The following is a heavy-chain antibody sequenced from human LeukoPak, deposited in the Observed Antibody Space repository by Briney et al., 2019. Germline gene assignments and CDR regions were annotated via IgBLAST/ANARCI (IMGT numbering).Heavy chain of an antibody. Sequence: SETLSLTCTVSGGSISGRYWSWIRQSPGKGLEWIGYIYYSGSTNYKSSLKSRVTISVDTSKNQFSLKLSSVTAADTAVYYCARDGEPTVTTPDYYYYYMDVWGKGTTVTGAS. J-gene: IGHJ6*03. CDR3: ARDGEPTVTTPDYYYYYMDV. CDR1: GGSISGRY. CDR2: IYYSGST. D-gene: IGHD4-11*01. V-gene: IGHV4-59*11.